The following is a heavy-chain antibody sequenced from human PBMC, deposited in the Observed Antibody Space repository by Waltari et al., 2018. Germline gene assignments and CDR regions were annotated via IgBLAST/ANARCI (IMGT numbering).Heavy chain of an antibody. Sequence: QVQLVQSGAEVTKPGASVKFPCKASGYPFPGYYLHLVRKAPGQGLEWMGWINPNSGGTNYAQKFQGRVTMTRDTSISTAYMELSRLRSDDTAVYYCARVPSSGWYLDYWGQGTLVTVSS. CDR2: INPNSGGT. J-gene: IGHJ4*02. CDR1: GYPFPGYY. V-gene: IGHV1-2*02. CDR3: ARVPSSGWYLDY. D-gene: IGHD6-19*01.